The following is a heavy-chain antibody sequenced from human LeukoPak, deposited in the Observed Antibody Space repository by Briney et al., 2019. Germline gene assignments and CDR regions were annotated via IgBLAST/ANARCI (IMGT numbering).Heavy chain of an antibody. CDR1: GYTFTSYD. Sequence: ASVKVSCKASGYTFTSYDINWVRQATGQGLEWMGWMNPNSGNTGYAQKFQGRVTITRNTSISTAYMELSSLRSEDTAVYYCARGLTYYDFWSGYDAFDIWGQGTMVTVSS. CDR2: MNPNSGNT. D-gene: IGHD3-3*01. J-gene: IGHJ3*02. V-gene: IGHV1-8*03. CDR3: ARGLTYYDFWSGYDAFDI.